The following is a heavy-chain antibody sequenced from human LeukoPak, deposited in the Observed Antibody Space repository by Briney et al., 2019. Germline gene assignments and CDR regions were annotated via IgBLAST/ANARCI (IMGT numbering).Heavy chain of an antibody. CDR2: MSYDGSNK. Sequence: GGSLRPSCAASGYTFSSYAMHWVRKAPGKGLEWVAVMSYDGSNKYYADPVKARFTISRDNPKNTLYLQMNSLRAEDTAVYHCAREYYYDSGHYHGWFDPWGQGTLVTVSS. D-gene: IGHD3-22*01. V-gene: IGHV3-30*04. CDR1: GYTFSSYA. CDR3: AREYYYDSGHYHGWFDP. J-gene: IGHJ5*02.